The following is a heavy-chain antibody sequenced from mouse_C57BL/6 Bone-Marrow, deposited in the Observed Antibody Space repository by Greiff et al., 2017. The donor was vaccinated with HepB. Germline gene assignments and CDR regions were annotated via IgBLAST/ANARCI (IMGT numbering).Heavy chain of an antibody. Sequence: VQLKESGAELARPGASVKMSCKASGYTFTSYTMHWVKQRPGQGLEWIGYINPSSGYTKYNQKFKDKATLTADKSSSTAYMQLSSLTSEDSAVYYCARSIPPLPGNFYYFDYWGQGTTLTVSS. CDR3: ARSIPPLPGNFYYFDY. J-gene: IGHJ2*01. V-gene: IGHV1-4*01. CDR2: INPSSGYT. D-gene: IGHD2-1*01. CDR1: GYTFTSYT.